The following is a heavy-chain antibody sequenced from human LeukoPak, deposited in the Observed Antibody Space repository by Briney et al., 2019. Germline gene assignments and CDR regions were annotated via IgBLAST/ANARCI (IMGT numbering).Heavy chain of an antibody. D-gene: IGHD3/OR15-3a*01. CDR1: GFTFDDYA. CDR3: AKDSGDFWTGYLQD. Sequence: PGGSLRLSCLASGFTFDDYAMHWVRQAPGKGLEWVAGITWNSGSVGYADSVKGRFTISRDNAKNSLYLQMNSLRVEDMALYYCAKDSGDFWTGYLQDWGQGTLVTVSS. CDR2: ITWNSGSV. J-gene: IGHJ4*02. V-gene: IGHV3-9*03.